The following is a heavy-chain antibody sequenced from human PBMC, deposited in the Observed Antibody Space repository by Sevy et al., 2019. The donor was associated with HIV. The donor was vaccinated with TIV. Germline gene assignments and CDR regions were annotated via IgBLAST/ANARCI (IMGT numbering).Heavy chain of an antibody. CDR3: ARGGRQNFAFEADP. CDR2: ISYDGSNK. J-gene: IGHJ5*02. V-gene: IGHV3-30*03. D-gene: IGHD3-9*01. Sequence: GGSLRLSCAASGFTFNSYGMHWVRQAPGKGLEWVAVISYDGSNKYYADSVKGRFTISRDNSKNTLYLQMNSLRAEDTAVYHCARGGRQNFAFEADPWGQGTLVTVSS. CDR1: GFTFNSYG.